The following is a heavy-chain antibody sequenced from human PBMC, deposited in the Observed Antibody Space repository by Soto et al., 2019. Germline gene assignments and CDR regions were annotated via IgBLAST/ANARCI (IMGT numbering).Heavy chain of an antibody. J-gene: IGHJ3*01. CDR1: GGTFSKYA. CDR3: ARAHPLGDQVLIFDL. D-gene: IGHD3-16*01. V-gene: IGHV1-69*01. CDR2: IIPNYGTT. Sequence: QVQLVQSGAEVKKPGSSVKVSCKASGGTFSKYAITWVRQAPGQGLEWMGGIIPNYGTTNFAQKIQGRVTISADEYKSTAYIELSSLRSDDTAVYYCARAHPLGDQVLIFDLWGQGTLVTVSS.